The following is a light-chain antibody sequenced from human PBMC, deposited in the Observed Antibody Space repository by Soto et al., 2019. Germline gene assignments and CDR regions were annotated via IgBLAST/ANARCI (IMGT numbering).Light chain of an antibody. CDR1: SSDVGSYNL. CDR3: LSYTTSSSYV. CDR2: EGS. J-gene: IGLJ1*01. Sequence: QSALTHPASVSGSPGQSITISCTGTSSDVGSYNLVSWYQQHPGKAPKLMIYEGSKRPSGVSNRSSGSKSGNTASLTISGLQAEDEADYYCLSYTTSSSYVFGTGTKVTVL. V-gene: IGLV2-14*02.